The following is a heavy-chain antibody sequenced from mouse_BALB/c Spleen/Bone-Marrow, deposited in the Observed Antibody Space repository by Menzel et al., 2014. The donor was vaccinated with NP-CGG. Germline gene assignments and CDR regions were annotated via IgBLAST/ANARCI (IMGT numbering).Heavy chain of an antibody. Sequence: EVNVVESGGGLVKPGGSLKLSCAASGFAFSGYDMSWVRQTPEKRLGWVAYISSGGINTYYPASVKGRFTISRDNTKNTLYLQKNSLKSEDKAMYYCARKRGYAYAMDYWGEGTSVTVSS. CDR3: ARKRGYAYAMDY. J-gene: IGHJ4*01. D-gene: IGHD2-2*01. CDR2: ISSGGINT. V-gene: IGHV5-12-1*01. CDR1: GFAFSGYD.